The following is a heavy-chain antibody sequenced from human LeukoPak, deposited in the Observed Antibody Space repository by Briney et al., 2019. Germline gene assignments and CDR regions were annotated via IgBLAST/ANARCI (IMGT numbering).Heavy chain of an antibody. CDR1: GYTFTSYG. D-gene: IGHD1-26*01. V-gene: IGHV1-18*01. J-gene: IGHJ4*02. Sequence: VASVKVSCKASGYTFTSYGISWVRQAPGQGLEWMGWISAYNGNTNYAQKLQGRVTMTPDTSTSTAYMELRSLRSDDTAVYYCARRTSGTDFMGSDYWGQGTLVTVSS. CDR2: ISAYNGNT. CDR3: ARRTSGTDFMGSDY.